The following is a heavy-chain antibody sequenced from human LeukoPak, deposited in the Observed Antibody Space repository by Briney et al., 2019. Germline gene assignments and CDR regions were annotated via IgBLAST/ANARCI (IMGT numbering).Heavy chain of an antibody. J-gene: IGHJ4*02. CDR3: AILTSMYGEGDY. Sequence: MTSETLSLTCTVSGGSISSYYWSWIRPPAGKGLEWIRRIYTSGTTNYHPSLKSPVTMPVETSKNQFSLKLSSITAADTAVYYCAILTSMYGEGDYWGQGTLVTVSS. V-gene: IGHV4-4*07. CDR2: IYTSGTT. CDR1: GGSISSYY. D-gene: IGHD4-17*01.